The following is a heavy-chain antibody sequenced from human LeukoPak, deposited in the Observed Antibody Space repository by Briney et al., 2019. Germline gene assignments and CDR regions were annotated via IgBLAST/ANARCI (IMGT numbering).Heavy chain of an antibody. J-gene: IGHJ3*02. CDR3: ARTRYQDYGGNSGAFDI. Sequence: SETLSLTCAVYGGSFSGYYWSWIRQPPGKGLEWIGEINHSGSTNYNPSLKSRVTISVDTSKNQFSLKLSSVTAADTAVYYCARTRYQDYGGNSGAFDIWGQGTMVTVSS. V-gene: IGHV4-34*01. D-gene: IGHD4-23*01. CDR2: INHSGST. CDR1: GGSFSGYY.